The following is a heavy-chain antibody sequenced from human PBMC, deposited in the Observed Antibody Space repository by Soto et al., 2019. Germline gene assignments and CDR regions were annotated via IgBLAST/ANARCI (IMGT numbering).Heavy chain of an antibody. Sequence: AGSLSLSCAGSGFTFSGYAMTWVRQAPGKGLEWVSVISTSGDRPDYADSVKGRFTISRDNYNNMLYLQMNSLRVEDTAIYYCAFKGNFPSHYCGHATTVTVS. CDR3: AFKGNFPSHY. CDR1: GFTFSGYA. J-gene: IGHJ6*02. D-gene: IGHD3-10*01. V-gene: IGHV3-23*01. CDR2: ISTSGDRP.